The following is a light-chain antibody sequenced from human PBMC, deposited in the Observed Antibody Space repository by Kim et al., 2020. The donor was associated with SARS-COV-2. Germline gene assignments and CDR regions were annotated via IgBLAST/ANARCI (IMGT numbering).Light chain of an antibody. CDR1: QSVSC. CDR2: GAS. CDR3: RQDGTSIT. J-gene: IGKJ5*01. V-gene: IGKV3-20*01. Sequence: GESRTCSGRTSQSVSCSAWWQQQPRGAPSLLLLDGASRRAGGVPDRFSGGGGGTDFILTISILAAEDVAVYYWRQDGTSITFGQGTRLEIK.